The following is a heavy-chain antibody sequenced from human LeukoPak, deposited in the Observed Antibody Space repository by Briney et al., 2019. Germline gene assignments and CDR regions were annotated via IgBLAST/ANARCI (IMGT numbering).Heavy chain of an antibody. Sequence: SETLSLTCTVSGGYTGSHYWSWIRQPAGKGLEWIGYIYYSGSTKYNPSLKSRVSISVDTSKNQFSLKLSSVTAADTAVYYCARGAGAGYNLQPFDYWGQGTLVTVSS. J-gene: IGHJ4*02. CDR2: IYYSGST. CDR3: ARGAGAGYNLQPFDY. V-gene: IGHV4-59*08. D-gene: IGHD5-24*01. CDR1: GGYTGSHY.